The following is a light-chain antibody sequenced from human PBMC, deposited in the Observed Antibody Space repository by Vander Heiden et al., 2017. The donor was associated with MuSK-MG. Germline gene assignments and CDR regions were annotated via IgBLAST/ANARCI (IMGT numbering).Light chain of an antibody. V-gene: IGLV2-23*02. CDR2: EVS. CDR3: CSFAGSSTWV. Sequence: QSALTPPAPVSGSPGQSITISCTGTSTNIGSYYFFSWYQKYPGKAPKLIIYEVSKRPSGISHRFSGSKSGNTASLTISGLQTEDEADYYCCSFAGSSTWVFGGGSKLTVL. J-gene: IGLJ3*02. CDR1: STNIGSYYF.